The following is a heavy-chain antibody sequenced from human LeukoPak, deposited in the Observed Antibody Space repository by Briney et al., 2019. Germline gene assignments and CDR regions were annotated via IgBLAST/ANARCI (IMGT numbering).Heavy chain of an antibody. V-gene: IGHV4-4*07. CDR3: ARDRELLWFGSKGAFDI. Sequence: SETLSLTCTVSGGSISSYYWSWIRQPAGKGLEWIGRIYTSGSTNYNPSLKSRVTMSVDTSENQFSLKLSSVTAADTAVYYCARDRELLWFGSKGAFDIWGQGTMVTVSS. CDR1: GGSISSYY. J-gene: IGHJ3*02. D-gene: IGHD3-10*01. CDR2: IYTSGST.